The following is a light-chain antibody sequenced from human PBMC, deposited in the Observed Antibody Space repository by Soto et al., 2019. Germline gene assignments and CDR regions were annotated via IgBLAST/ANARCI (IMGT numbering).Light chain of an antibody. J-gene: IGKJ3*01. Sequence: EIVLTQSPGTLSLSPGDRATLSCRASQSVSTXXLALYQQSPGQAPNLLIYGASTRPTGIPDRFSGSGSGXXXXXXXXXLXPEDVATXYCHQYGSTPFTFGPGTKVDIK. V-gene: IGKV3-20*01. CDR2: GAS. CDR3: HQYGSTPFT. CDR1: QSVSTXX.